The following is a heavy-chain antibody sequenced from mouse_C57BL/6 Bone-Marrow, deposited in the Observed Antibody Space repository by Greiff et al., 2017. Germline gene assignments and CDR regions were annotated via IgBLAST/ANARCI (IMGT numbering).Heavy chain of an antibody. D-gene: IGHD2-4*01. V-gene: IGHV1-81*01. Sequence: QVQLKQSGAELARPGASVKLSCKASGYTFTSYGISWVKQGTGQGLEWIGEIYPRSGNTYYNEKFKGKATLTADKSSSTAYMELRSLTSEDSAVYFCARGGFYYDYDWGQGTTLTVSS. CDR2: IYPRSGNT. J-gene: IGHJ2*01. CDR3: ARGGFYYDYD. CDR1: GYTFTSYG.